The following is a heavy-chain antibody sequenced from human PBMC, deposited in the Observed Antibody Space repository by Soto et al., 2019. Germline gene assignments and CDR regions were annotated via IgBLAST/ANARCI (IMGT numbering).Heavy chain of an antibody. CDR2: IIPIFGTA. D-gene: IGHD3-10*01. CDR3: SVVLSVIITSLFDY. J-gene: IGHJ4*02. Sequence: QVQLVQSGAEVKKPGSSVKVSCKASGGTFSSYAISWVRQAHGQGLEWMGGIIPIFGTANYAQKFQGRVTITADESTSTAYMELSSLRSEDTAVYYCSVVLSVIITSLFDYWGQGTLVAVSS. CDR1: GGTFSSYA. V-gene: IGHV1-69*12.